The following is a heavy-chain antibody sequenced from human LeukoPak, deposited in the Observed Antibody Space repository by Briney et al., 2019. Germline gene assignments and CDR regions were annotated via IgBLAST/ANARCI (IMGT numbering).Heavy chain of an antibody. D-gene: IGHD1-1*01. Sequence: PSETLSLTCTVSGGSISSYYWSWIRQPPGKGLEWIGYIYYSGSTNYNPSLKSRVTISVDTSKNQFSLKLSSVTAADTAVYYCARVRSGTNGYYYYYIDVWGKGTTVTVSS. V-gene: IGHV4-59*01. CDR1: GGSISSYY. CDR2: IYYSGST. J-gene: IGHJ6*03. CDR3: ARVRSGTNGYYYYYIDV.